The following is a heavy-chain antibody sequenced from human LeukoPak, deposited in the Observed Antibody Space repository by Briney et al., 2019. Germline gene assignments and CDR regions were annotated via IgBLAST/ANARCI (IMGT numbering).Heavy chain of an antibody. Sequence: GGSLRLSCAASGFTFSSYWMTWVRQAPGKGLEWVANIKEDGGEGYYVDSVKGRFTVSRDNAKNSLYLQLNNLTAEDTAVYYCATYSSLNRREFQYWGQGTLLTVSS. CDR3: ATYSSLNRREFQY. CDR2: IKEDGGEG. CDR1: GFTFSSYW. V-gene: IGHV3-7*01. D-gene: IGHD3-22*01. J-gene: IGHJ1*01.